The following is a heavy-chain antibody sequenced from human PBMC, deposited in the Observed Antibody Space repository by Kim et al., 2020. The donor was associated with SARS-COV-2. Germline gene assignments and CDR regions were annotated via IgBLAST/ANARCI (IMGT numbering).Heavy chain of an antibody. V-gene: IGHV4-34*01. CDR3: AKGGWLVRRFFDY. Sequence: TPSLKNRVTISVDTYKDQFSLKLSAVAAADTAVYYCAKGGWLVRRFFDYWGQGHLVTVSS. D-gene: IGHD6-19*01. J-gene: IGHJ4*02.